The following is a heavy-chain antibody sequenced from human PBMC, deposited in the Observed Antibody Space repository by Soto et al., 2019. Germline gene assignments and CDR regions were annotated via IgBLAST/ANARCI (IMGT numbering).Heavy chain of an antibody. CDR2: IGFGGDT. J-gene: IGHJ4*02. Sequence: EVQLLESGGGLVQPGGSLRLSCAASGFTFSNYFVNWVRQTPGKGLEWVSSIGFGGDTYYADSVKGRFTISRDNSKNTLYLQMNSLRAEDTAVYYCARKSGQWLPYFDYWGQGTVVIVSS. D-gene: IGHD6-19*01. CDR3: ARKSGQWLPYFDY. CDR1: GFTFSNYF. V-gene: IGHV3-23*01.